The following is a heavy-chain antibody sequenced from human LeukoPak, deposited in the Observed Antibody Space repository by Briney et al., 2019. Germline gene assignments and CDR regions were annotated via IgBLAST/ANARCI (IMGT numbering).Heavy chain of an antibody. CDR2: IKQDGSDK. Sequence: AGGSLRLSCAASGFTFSTYWMSWVRQAPGKGLEWVANIKQDGSDKYYVDSVRGRFTISRDNAKNSLYLQMNSLRAEDTAVYYCAELGITMIGGVWGKGTTVTISS. CDR3: AELGITMIGGV. CDR1: GFTFSTYW. J-gene: IGHJ6*04. V-gene: IGHV3-7*01. D-gene: IGHD3-10*02.